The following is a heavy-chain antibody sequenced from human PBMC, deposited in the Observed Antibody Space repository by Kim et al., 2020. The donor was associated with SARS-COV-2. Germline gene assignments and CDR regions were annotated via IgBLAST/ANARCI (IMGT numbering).Heavy chain of an antibody. D-gene: IGHD6-6*01. J-gene: IGHJ6*02. Sequence: FQGRVTMTRNTSISTAYMELSSLRSEDTAVYYCARGPRRGYYYYYYGMDVWGQGTTVTVSS. CDR3: ARGPRRGYYYYYYGMDV. V-gene: IGHV1-8*01.